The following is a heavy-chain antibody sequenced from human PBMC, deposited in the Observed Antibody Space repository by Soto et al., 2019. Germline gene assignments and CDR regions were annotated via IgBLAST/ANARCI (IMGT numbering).Heavy chain of an antibody. CDR1: GFTFSSYA. CDR3: AKDYMVFVTTSDAFDI. Sequence: TGGSLRLSCAASGFTFSSYAMSWVRQAPGKGLEWVSAISGSGGSTYYADSVKGRFTISRDNSKNTLYLQMNSLRAEDTAVYYCAKDYMVFVTTSDAFDIWGQGTMVTVSS. J-gene: IGHJ3*02. CDR2: ISGSGGST. V-gene: IGHV3-23*01. D-gene: IGHD2-8*01.